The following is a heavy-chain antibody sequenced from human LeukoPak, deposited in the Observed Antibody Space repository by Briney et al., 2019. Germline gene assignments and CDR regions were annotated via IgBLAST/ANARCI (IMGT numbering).Heavy chain of an antibody. V-gene: IGHV4-30-4*01. D-gene: IGHD3-10*01. CDR3: ARGLRGIMIRGAIADLNWFDA. J-gene: IGHJ5*02. Sequence: SQTLSLTCTVSGGSISSGDYYWTWIRQPPGKGLEWIGYIYHSGSTHYNSSLKSRLTISVDTSKNQFSLKLSSVTAADTAVYYCARGLRGIMIRGAIADLNWFDAWGQGTLVIVSS. CDR2: IYHSGST. CDR1: GGSISSGDYY.